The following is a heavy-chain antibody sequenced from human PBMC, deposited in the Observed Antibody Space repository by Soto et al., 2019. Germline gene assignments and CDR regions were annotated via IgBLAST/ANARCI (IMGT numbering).Heavy chain of an antibody. J-gene: IGHJ6*02. D-gene: IGHD6-13*01. CDR1: GFTFSSYS. CDR2: ISSSSSTI. V-gene: IGHV3-48*02. CDR3: ARRQKQQLAYGMDV. Sequence: GGSLRLSCAASGFTFSSYSMNWVRQAPGKGLEWVSYISSSSSTIYYADSVKGRFTISRDNAKNSLYLQMNSLRDEDTAVYYCARRQKQQLAYGMDVWGQGTTVTVSS.